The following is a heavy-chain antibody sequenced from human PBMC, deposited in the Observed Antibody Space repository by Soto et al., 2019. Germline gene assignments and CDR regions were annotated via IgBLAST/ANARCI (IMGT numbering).Heavy chain of an antibody. D-gene: IGHD6-19*01. V-gene: IGHV3-30*18. CDR3: AKGGRQWLVTSDFNY. CDR1: GFTFSDYA. J-gene: IGHJ4*02. Sequence: VQLVESGGGVVQPGRSLRLPCAASGFTFSDYAMHWVRQAPGKGLEWVAVVSHDGRNTHYADSVKGRFTISRDSSKNTVSLEMTSLRAEDSAVYYCAKGGRQWLVTSDFNYWGQGALVTVSS. CDR2: VSHDGRNT.